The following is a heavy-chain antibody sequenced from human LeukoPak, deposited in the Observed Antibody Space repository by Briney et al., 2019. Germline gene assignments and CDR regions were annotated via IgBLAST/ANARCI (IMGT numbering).Heavy chain of an antibody. CDR1: GGSISSSSYY. CDR3: ARIMGYDSSGYYSPLDY. D-gene: IGHD3-22*01. V-gene: IGHV4-39*01. CDR2: IYYSGST. Sequence: SETLSLTFTVSGGSISSSSYYWGWIRQPPGKGLEWIGSIYYSGSTYYNPSLKSRVTISVDTSKNQFSLKLSSVTAADTAVYYCARIMGYDSSGYYSPLDYWGQGTLVTVSS. J-gene: IGHJ4*02.